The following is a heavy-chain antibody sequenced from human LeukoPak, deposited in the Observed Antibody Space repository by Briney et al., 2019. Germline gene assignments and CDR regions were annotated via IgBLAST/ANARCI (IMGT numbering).Heavy chain of an antibody. CDR1: GGSISSSSYY. CDR2: IYYSGST. V-gene: IGHV4-39*07. CDR3: ARGIFSDDY. J-gene: IGHJ4*02. Sequence: SETLSLTCTVSGGSISSSSYYWGWIRQPPGKGLEWIGSIYYSGSTYYNPSLKSRVTISVDTSKNQFSLKLSSVTAADTAVYYCARGIFSDDYWGQGTLVTVSS. D-gene: IGHD3-9*01.